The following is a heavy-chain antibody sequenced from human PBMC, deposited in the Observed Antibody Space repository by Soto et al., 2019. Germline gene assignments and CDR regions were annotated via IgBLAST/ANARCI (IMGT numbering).Heavy chain of an antibody. CDR3: AGAQYYDFWSGYYKGGYYYYGMDV. CDR2: IYYSGST. J-gene: IGHJ6*02. CDR1: GGSIVSGGYY. V-gene: IGHV4-31*03. Sequence: PAETLSLTCTVSGGSIVSGGYYWICMRQHPGRGLELIGYIYYSGSTYYNPSLKSRVTISVDTSKNQFSLKLSSVTAADTAVYYCAGAQYYDFWSGYYKGGYYYYGMDVWGQGTTVTVS. D-gene: IGHD3-3*01.